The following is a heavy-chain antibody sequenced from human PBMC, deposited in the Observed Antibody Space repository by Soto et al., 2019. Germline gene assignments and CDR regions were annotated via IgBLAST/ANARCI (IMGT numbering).Heavy chain of an antibody. D-gene: IGHD3-3*01. CDR3: ARVLSGYPPNWFDP. V-gene: IGHV1-2*04. CDR2: INPNSGGT. Sequence: HWVRQAPGQGLEWMGWINPNSGGTNYAQKFQGWVTMTRDTSISTAYMELSSVTAADTAVYYCARVLSGYPPNWFDPWGQGTLVTVSS. J-gene: IGHJ5*02.